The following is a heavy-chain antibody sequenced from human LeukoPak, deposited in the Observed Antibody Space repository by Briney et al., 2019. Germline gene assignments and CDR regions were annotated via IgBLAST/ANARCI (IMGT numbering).Heavy chain of an antibody. CDR3: ARHPYSGSYHFDY. J-gene: IGHJ4*02. CDR1: GYIFTVYY. V-gene: IGHV1-2*02. CDR2: INPNSGGT. D-gene: IGHD1-26*01. Sequence: ASVKVSCKASGYIFTVYYMHWVRQAPGQGREWMGWINPNSGGTNSAQKFQGRVTMTRDTSISTAYMELSRLTSDDTAVYYCARHPYSGSYHFDYWGQGTLVTVSS.